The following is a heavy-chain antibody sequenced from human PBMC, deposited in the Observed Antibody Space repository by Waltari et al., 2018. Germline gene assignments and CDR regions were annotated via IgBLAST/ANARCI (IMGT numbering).Heavy chain of an antibody. V-gene: IGHV4-34*01. D-gene: IGHD3-10*01. Sequence: QVQLQQWGAGLLKPSETLSLTCAVYGGSFSGYYWSWLRQPPGKGLEWLGEINHSGSTNYNPSLKSRVTISVDTSKNQFSLKLSSVTAADTAVYYCARGLRTLLRGFYYGSGSYSNWFDPWGQGTLVTVSS. CDR2: INHSGST. CDR3: ARGLRTLLRGFYYGSGSYSNWFDP. CDR1: GGSFSGYY. J-gene: IGHJ5*02.